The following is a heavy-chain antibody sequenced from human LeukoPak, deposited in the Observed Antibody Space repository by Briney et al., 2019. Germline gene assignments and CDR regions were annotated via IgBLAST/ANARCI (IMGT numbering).Heavy chain of an antibody. CDR3: AELGITMIGGV. D-gene: IGHD3-10*02. J-gene: IGHJ6*04. V-gene: IGHV3-20*04. Sequence: PGGSLRLSCAASGFTSDDYGMSWVRQAPGKGLEWVSGINWNGGSTGYVDSVKGRFTISRDNAKNSLYLQMNSLRAEDTAVYYCAELGITMIGGVWGKGTTVTISS. CDR1: GFTSDDYG. CDR2: INWNGGST.